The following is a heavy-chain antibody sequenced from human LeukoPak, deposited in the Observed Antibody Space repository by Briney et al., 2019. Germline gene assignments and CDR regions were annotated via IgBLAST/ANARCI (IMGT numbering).Heavy chain of an antibody. CDR3: ARGRLTSSWYYFDY. CDR1: GFTFSGYW. CDR2: ISTDGSSN. D-gene: IGHD6-19*01. Sequence: QPGGSLRLSCAASGFTFSGYWMHWVRQAPGKGLVWVSRISTDGSSNTYADSVKGRFTISRDNAKNTLYLQMNSLRAEDTAVYYCARGRLTSSWYYFDYWGQGTLVTVSS. J-gene: IGHJ4*02. V-gene: IGHV3-74*01.